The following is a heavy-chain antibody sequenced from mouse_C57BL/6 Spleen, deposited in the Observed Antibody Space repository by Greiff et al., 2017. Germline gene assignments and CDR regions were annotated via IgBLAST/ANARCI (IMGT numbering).Heavy chain of an antibody. V-gene: IGHV1-82*01. J-gene: IGHJ4*01. CDR3: ALLYYSNYYYYAMDY. CDR1: GYAFSSSW. CDR2: IYPGDGDT. D-gene: IGHD2-5*01. Sequence: VQLQQSGPELVKPGASVKISCKASGYAFSSSWMNWVKQRPGKGLEWIGRIYPGDGDTNYNGKFKGKATLTADKSSSTAYMQLSSLTSEDSAVYFCALLYYSNYYYYAMDYWGQGTSVTVSS.